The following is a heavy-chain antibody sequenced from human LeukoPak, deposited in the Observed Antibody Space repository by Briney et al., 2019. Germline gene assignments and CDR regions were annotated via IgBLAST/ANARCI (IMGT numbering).Heavy chain of an antibody. CDR2: IYYSGST. CDR3: ARLSAGATNPNDY. Sequence: KPSETLSLTCTVSGGSISSYYWSWIRQPPGKGLEWIGYIYYSGSTNYNPSLKSRVTISVDTSKNQFSLKLSSVTAADTAVYYCARLSAGATNPNDYWGQGTLVTVSS. V-gene: IGHV4-59*08. CDR1: GGSISSYY. J-gene: IGHJ4*02. D-gene: IGHD1-26*01.